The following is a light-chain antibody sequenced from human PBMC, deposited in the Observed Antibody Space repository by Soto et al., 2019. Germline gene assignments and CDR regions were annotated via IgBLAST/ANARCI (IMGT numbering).Light chain of an antibody. J-gene: IGKJ5*01. Sequence: EIVLTQSPATLSLSPGERATLSCRASQSIYNYLVWYQQKPGQAPRLLIYDASNRATGIPARFSGSGSGTDFTLTISSLEPEDFAVYYCQQRSNWPLITFGQGTRLEMK. CDR2: DAS. CDR1: QSIYNY. CDR3: QQRSNWPLIT. V-gene: IGKV3-11*01.